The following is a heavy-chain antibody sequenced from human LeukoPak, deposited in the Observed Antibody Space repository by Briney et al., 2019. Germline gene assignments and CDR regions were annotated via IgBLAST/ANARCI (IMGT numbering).Heavy chain of an antibody. V-gene: IGHV1-46*01. D-gene: IGHD6-13*01. CDR2: INPNGGGT. CDR1: GYTFTSHY. Sequence: ASVKVSCKASGYTFTSHYMHWVRQAPGQGLEWVGYINPNGGGTTYAQKFQGRVTMTRDTPTSTVYVELSSLRSEDTAVYYCARDSGYSSSWYATWGQGTLVTVSS. J-gene: IGHJ5*02. CDR3: ARDSGYSSSWYAT.